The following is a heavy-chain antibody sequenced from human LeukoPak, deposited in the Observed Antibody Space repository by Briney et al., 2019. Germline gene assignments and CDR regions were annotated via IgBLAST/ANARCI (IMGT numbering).Heavy chain of an antibody. J-gene: IGHJ4*02. CDR3: AKVQYYYDSSGEYFDY. Sequence: GRSLRLSCAASGFTFSSYAMSWVRQAPGKGLEWVSAISGSGGSTYYADSVKGRFTISRDNSKNTLYLQMNSLRAEDTAVYYCAKVQYYYDSSGEYFDYWGQGTLVTVSS. CDR2: ISGSGGST. D-gene: IGHD3-22*01. CDR1: GFTFSSYA. V-gene: IGHV3-23*01.